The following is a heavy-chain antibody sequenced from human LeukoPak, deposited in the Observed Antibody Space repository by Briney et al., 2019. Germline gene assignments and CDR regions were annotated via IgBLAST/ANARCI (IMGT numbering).Heavy chain of an antibody. CDR2: ISGSGGST. Sequence: GGSLRLSCAASGFTFSSYWMSWVRQAPGKGLEWVSAISGSGGSTYYADSVKGRFTISRDNSKNTLYLQMNSLRAEDTAVYYCAKDETSYDFWSGYYYFDYWGQGTLVTVSS. D-gene: IGHD3-3*01. CDR1: GFTFSSYW. V-gene: IGHV3-23*01. J-gene: IGHJ4*02. CDR3: AKDETSYDFWSGYYYFDY.